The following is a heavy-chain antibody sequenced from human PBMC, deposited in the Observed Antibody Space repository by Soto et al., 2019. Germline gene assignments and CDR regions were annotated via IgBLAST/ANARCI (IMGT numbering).Heavy chain of an antibody. CDR3: AKTRDFVVPPWYFDL. V-gene: IGHV3-23*01. CDR2: ISGSGGRT. CDR1: GFTFGGYA. D-gene: IGHD2-2*01. Sequence: EVQLLESGGGLVQPGGSLRLSCAASGFTFGGYAMNWVRQAPGKGLAWVSTISGSGGRTYYADSVKGRFTISRDNSKNTVHLQMNSLRAEDTAVYYCAKTRDFVVPPWYFDLWGRGTLVTVSS. J-gene: IGHJ2*01.